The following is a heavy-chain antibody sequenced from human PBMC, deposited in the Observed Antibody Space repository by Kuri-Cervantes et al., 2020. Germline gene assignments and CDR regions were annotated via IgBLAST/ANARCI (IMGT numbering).Heavy chain of an antibody. J-gene: IGHJ4*02. V-gene: IGHV1-2*02. CDR1: GYTFTGYY. CDR3: ARVLGVGAGGLRSWGY. Sequence: ASVKVSCKASGYTFTGYYMHWVRQAPGQGLEWMGWINPNSGGTNYAQKFQGRVTMTRDTSTSTVYMELSSLRSEDTAVYYCARVLGVGAGGLRSWGYWGQGTLVTVSS. D-gene: IGHD1-26*01. CDR2: INPNSGGT.